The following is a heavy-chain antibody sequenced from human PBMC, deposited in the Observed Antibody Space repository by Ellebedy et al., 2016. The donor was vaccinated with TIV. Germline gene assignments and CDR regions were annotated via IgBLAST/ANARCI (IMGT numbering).Heavy chain of an antibody. V-gene: IGHV4-59*01. J-gene: IGHJ4*02. D-gene: IGHD3-10*01. Sequence: MPSETLSLTCTVSGGSISSYYWSWIRQPPGKGLEWIGYIYYSGSTNYNPSLKSRVTISVDTSKNQFSLKLSSVTAADTAVYYCARGRPLNLRRTYGSGSYRDYWGQGTLVTVSS. CDR3: ARGRPLNLRRTYGSGSYRDY. CDR2: IYYSGST. CDR1: GGSISSYY.